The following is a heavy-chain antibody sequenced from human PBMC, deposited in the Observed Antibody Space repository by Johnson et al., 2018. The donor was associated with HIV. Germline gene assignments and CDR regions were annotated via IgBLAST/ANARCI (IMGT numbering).Heavy chain of an antibody. D-gene: IGHD4/OR15-4a*01. CDR1: GFTFSSYG. J-gene: IGHJ3*02. CDR2: IRYDGSKK. Sequence: QVQLVESGGGVVQPGGSLRLSCAASGFTFSSYGMHWVRQAPGKGLEWVAFIRYDGSKKYYADSVKGRFTISRDNSKNTLYLQMNSLRTEDTAVYYCAARGLWTYDAFDIWGQGTMVTVSS. CDR3: AARGLWTYDAFDI. V-gene: IGHV3-30*02.